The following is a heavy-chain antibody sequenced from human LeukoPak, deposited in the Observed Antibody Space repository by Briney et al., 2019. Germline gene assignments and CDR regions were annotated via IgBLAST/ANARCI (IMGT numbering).Heavy chain of an antibody. V-gene: IGHV4-34*01. J-gene: IGHJ5*02. CDR3: ARGWLSQYHNWFDP. D-gene: IGHD3-9*01. Sequence: SETLSLTCAVYGGSFSGYYWSWIRQPPGKGLEWIGEINHSGSTNYNPSLKSRVTISVDTSKNQFSLKLSSVTAADTAVYYCARGWLSQYHNWFDPWGQGTLVTVSS. CDR2: INHSGST. CDR1: GGSFSGYY.